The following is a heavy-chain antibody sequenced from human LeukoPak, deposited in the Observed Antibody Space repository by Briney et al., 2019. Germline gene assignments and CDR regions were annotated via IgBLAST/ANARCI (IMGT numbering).Heavy chain of an antibody. V-gene: IGHV1-18*01. CDR3: ASVGYCSGGSCSDYYYYMDV. Sequence: GASVKVSCKASGYTFTSYGISWVRQAPGQGLEWMGWISAYNGNTNYAQKLQGRVTMTTDTSTSTAYMELSSLRSEDTAVYYCASVGYCSGGSCSDYYYYMDVWGKGTTVTVSS. CDR1: GYTFTSYG. CDR2: ISAYNGNT. J-gene: IGHJ6*03. D-gene: IGHD2-15*01.